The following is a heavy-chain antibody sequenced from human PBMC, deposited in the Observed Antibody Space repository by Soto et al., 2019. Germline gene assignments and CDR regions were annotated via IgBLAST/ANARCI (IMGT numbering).Heavy chain of an antibody. Sequence: QVQLVESGGGLVQPGGSLRLSCAASRLTFSDYYMSWIRQAPGKGLEWLSHISSSGTTIHYADPVKGRFTISRDNAKKSLFLQMNSLRAEDTAVYYCVARIQLWSRVDFWGQGTLVTVSS. D-gene: IGHD5-18*01. J-gene: IGHJ4*02. CDR2: ISSSGTTI. V-gene: IGHV3-11*01. CDR3: VARIQLWSRVDF. CDR1: RLTFSDYY.